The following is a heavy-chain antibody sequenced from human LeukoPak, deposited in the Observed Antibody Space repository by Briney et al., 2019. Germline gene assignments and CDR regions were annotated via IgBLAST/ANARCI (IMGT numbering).Heavy chain of an antibody. CDR2: IWYDGSNK. Sequence: GGSLRLSCAASGFTFSSYGMHWVRQAPGKGLEWVAVIWYDGSNKYYADSVKGRFTISRDNSKNTLYLQMNSLRAEDTAVYYCARDQAQKALRYFDWAPDAFDIWGQGTMVTVSS. J-gene: IGHJ3*02. CDR3: ARDQAQKALRYFDWAPDAFDI. V-gene: IGHV3-33*01. D-gene: IGHD3-9*01. CDR1: GFTFSSYG.